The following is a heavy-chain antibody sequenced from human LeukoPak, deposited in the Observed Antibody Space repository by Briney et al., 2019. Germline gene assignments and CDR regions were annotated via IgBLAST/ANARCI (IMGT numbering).Heavy chain of an antibody. CDR2: ISYDGSNY. CDR3: AQDACGGSRYSFDS. Sequence: GGSLRLSCAASGFTFSSYDMHWVRQAPGKGLEWVALISYDGSNYHYADSVKGRFTVSRDNSKNTLYLQMNSLRPEDTAVYYCAQDACGGSRYSFDSWGQGTLVTVSS. D-gene: IGHD2-15*01. CDR1: GFTFSSYD. V-gene: IGHV3-30*18. J-gene: IGHJ4*02.